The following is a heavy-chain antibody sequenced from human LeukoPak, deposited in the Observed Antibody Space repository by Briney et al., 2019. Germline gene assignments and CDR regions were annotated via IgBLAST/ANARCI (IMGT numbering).Heavy chain of an antibody. J-gene: IGHJ4*02. CDR3: ARASSPNYYDSSGYFDY. Sequence: PSETLPLTCAVYGGSFSGYYWSWIRQPPGKGLEWIGEINHSGSTNYNPSLKSRVTISVDTSKNQFSLKLSSVTAADTAVYYCARASSPNYYDSSGYFDYWGQGTLVTVSS. D-gene: IGHD3-22*01. CDR1: GGSFSGYY. CDR2: INHSGST. V-gene: IGHV4-34*01.